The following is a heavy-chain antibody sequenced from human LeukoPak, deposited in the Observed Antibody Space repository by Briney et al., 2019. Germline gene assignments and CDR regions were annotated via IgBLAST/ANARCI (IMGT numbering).Heavy chain of an antibody. CDR3: ARSLSPYYDYVWGSYRQDY. Sequence: GGSLRLSCAASGFTFSSYGMHWVRQAPGKGLEWVAFIRYDGSNKYYADSVKGRFTISRDNSKNTLYLQMNSLRAEDTAVYYCARSLSPYYDYVWGSYRQDYWGQGTLVTVSS. D-gene: IGHD3-16*02. CDR2: IRYDGSNK. CDR1: GFTFSSYG. V-gene: IGHV3-30*02. J-gene: IGHJ4*02.